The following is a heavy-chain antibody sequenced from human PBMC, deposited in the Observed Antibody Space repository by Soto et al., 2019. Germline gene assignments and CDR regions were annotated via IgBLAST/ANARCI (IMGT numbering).Heavy chain of an antibody. CDR3: ARGKYSYGYQDAFDI. D-gene: IGHD5-18*01. J-gene: IGHJ3*02. V-gene: IGHV4-59*01. CDR1: GGSISSYY. CDR2: IYYSGST. Sequence: SETLSLTCTVSGGSISSYYWSWIRQPPGKGLEWIGYIYYSGSTNYNPSLKSRVTISVDTSKNQFSLKLSSVTAADTAVYYCARGKYSYGYQDAFDIWGQGTMVTVSS.